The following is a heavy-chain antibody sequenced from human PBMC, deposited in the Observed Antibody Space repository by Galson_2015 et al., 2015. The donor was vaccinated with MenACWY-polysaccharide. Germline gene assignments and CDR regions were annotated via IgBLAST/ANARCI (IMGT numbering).Heavy chain of an antibody. CDR1: GFTFSSYW. V-gene: IGHV3-74*01. D-gene: IGHD2-2*01. J-gene: IGHJ4*02. CDR3: ARAPPHHCTTTSCPGRNAFDI. CDR2: INIDGGGT. Sequence: SLRLSCEASGFTFSSYWMHWVRQAPGKGLEWVTRINIDGGGTSYADKVKGRVTISRNNAKNTVYMEMSSLRAEDTAVYYCARAPPHHCTTTSCPGRNAFDIWGQGTLVTVSS.